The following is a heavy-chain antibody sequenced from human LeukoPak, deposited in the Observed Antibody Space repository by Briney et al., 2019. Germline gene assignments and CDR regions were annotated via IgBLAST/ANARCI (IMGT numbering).Heavy chain of an antibody. CDR3: AKTWSGTFHI. CDR2: TFASGAT. CDR1: GGSINSGTDY. V-gene: IGHV4-61*09. Sequence: PSETLSLTCTVYGGSINSGTDYWSWIRQPAGKGLEWIGHTFASGATNYSPSLKSRITTSVDTSKNQFSLSLTSVTAADTAVYYCAKTWSGTFHIWGQGTMVTVSS. J-gene: IGHJ3*02. D-gene: IGHD2-15*01.